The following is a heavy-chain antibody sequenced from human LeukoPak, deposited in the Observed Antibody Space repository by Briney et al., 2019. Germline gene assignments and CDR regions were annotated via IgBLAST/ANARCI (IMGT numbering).Heavy chain of an antibody. J-gene: IGHJ4*02. V-gene: IGHV3-7*04. CDR2: IHPEGNEK. CDR1: GFSFTNFW. CDR3: ARGDAFSGDH. Sequence: GGSLRLSCAVSGFSFTNFWMSWVRRAPGRGLEWVANIHPEGNEKYHVESVKGRFTISRDNTKNLLFLQMNGLRVEDTAVYYCARGDAFSGDHWGQGTLVTVSS.